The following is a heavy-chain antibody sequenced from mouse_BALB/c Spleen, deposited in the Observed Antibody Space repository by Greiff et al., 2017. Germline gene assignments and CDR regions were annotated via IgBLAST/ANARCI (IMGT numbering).Heavy chain of an antibody. J-gene: IGHJ3*01. V-gene: IGHV1-54*01. CDR1: GYAFTNYL. Sequence: QVQLQQSGAELVRPGTSVKVSCKASGYAFTNYLIEWVKQRPGQGLEWIGVINPGSGGTNYNEKFKGKATLTADKSSSTAYMQLSSLTSDDSAVYFCARSGTGPYWGQGTLVTVSA. CDR2: INPGSGGT. D-gene: IGHD4-1*01. CDR3: ARSGTGPY.